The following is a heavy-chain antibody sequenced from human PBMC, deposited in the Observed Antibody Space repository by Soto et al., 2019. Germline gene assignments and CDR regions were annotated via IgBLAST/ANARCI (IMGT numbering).Heavy chain of an antibody. Sequence: GGSLRLSCAASGFTFSSYEMNWVRQAPGKGLEWVSYISSSGSTIYYADPVKGRFTISRDNAKNSLYLQMNSLRAEDTAVYYCASSSRAVEEYQLPDYYYYGMDVWGQGTTVTVSS. J-gene: IGHJ6*02. CDR3: ASSSRAVEEYQLPDYYYYGMDV. D-gene: IGHD2-2*01. CDR1: GFTFSSYE. V-gene: IGHV3-48*03. CDR2: ISSSGSTI.